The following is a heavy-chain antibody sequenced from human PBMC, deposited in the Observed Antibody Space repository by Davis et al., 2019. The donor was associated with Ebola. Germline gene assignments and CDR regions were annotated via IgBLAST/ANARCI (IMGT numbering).Heavy chain of an antibody. Sequence: HTGGSLRLSCAASGFPFSSYWMHWVRQAPGKGLVWVSHINSDGSSTNYADSVKGRFTISRDNARNTLYLQMNSLRAEETAVYYCARDGYSYASGAFDIWGQGTMVTVSS. V-gene: IGHV3-74*01. CDR3: ARDGYSYASGAFDI. D-gene: IGHD5-18*01. CDR1: GFPFSSYW. CDR2: INSDGSST. J-gene: IGHJ3*02.